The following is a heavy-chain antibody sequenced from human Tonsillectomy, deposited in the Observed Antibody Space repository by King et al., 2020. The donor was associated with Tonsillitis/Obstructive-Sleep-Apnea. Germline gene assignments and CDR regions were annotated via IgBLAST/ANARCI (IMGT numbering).Heavy chain of an antibody. J-gene: IGHJ3*02. Sequence: VQLVESGGGLVQPGGSLRLSCAASGFTFSSYAMHWVRQAPGKGLECVSAISSNGGSTYYANSVKGRFTISRDNSKNTLYLQMGSLRAEDMAVYYCARDNPVLDAFDIWGQGTMVTVSS. CDR3: ARDNPVLDAFDI. CDR1: GFTFSSYA. CDR2: ISSNGGST. V-gene: IGHV3-64*01.